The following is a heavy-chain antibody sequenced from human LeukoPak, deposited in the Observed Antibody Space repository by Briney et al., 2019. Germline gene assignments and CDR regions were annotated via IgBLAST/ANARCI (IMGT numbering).Heavy chain of an antibody. Sequence: PGGSLRLSCAASGFTFSSYGMHWVRQAPGKGLEWVAVISYDGSNKYYADSVKGRFTISRDNSKNTLYLQMNSLRAEDTAVYYCAKASNGGGYSSLWNWGQGTLVTVSS. J-gene: IGHJ4*02. CDR2: ISYDGSNK. D-gene: IGHD6-19*01. CDR3: AKASNGGGYSSLWN. V-gene: IGHV3-30*18. CDR1: GFTFSSYG.